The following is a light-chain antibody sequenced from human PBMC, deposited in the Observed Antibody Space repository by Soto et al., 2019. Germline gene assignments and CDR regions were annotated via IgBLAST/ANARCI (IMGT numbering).Light chain of an antibody. J-gene: IGLJ1*01. V-gene: IGLV2-14*02. CDR1: SSDVGSHDL. CDR3: SSFTSTTTYV. CDR2: DVS. Sequence: QSVLTQPASVSGSPGQSIAISCTGTSSDVGSHDLVSWYQQQSGKVPKLIIYDVSSRPSGVSNRFSGSKSGNTASLTISGLQAEDEADYYCSSFTSTTTYVFGTGTKATV.